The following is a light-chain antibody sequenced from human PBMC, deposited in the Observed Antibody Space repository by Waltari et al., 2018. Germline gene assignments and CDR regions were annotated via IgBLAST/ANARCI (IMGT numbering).Light chain of an antibody. V-gene: IGKV1-9*01. CDR1: QAIRSY. J-gene: IGKJ3*01. Sequence: IQLTQSPSSLSASAGDRVTITCRASQAIRSYLAWYQQKPGKAPKVLIYATSTLQSGVPPSFSGSGSETDFTLTISGLQTEHFATYYCQQPDSYPFTFGPGTKVDI. CDR2: ATS. CDR3: QQPDSYPFT.